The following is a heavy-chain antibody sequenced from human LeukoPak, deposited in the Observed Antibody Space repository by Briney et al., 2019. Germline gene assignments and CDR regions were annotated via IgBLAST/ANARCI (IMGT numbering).Heavy chain of an antibody. D-gene: IGHD6-19*01. J-gene: IGHJ4*02. Sequence: SETLSLTCTVSGGSISSYYWSWIRQPAGKGLEWIGRIYTSGSTNYNPSLKSRVTISVDTSKNQFSLKLSSVTAADTAVYYCAREAYSSGWYGNYFDYWGQGTLVTVSS. CDR2: IYTSGST. V-gene: IGHV4-4*07. CDR1: GGSISSYY. CDR3: AREAYSSGWYGNYFDY.